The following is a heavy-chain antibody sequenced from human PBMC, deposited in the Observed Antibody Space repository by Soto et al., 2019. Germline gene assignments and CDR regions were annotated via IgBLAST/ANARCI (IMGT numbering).Heavy chain of an antibody. D-gene: IGHD3-22*01. Sequence: GASVKVSCKASGYTFTSYAMHWARQAPGQRLEWMGWINAGNGNTKYSQKFQGRVTITRDTSASTAYMELSSLRSEDTAVYYCARDTLYDSSGYYYVGYNWFDPWGQGTLVTVSS. V-gene: IGHV1-3*01. CDR2: INAGNGNT. CDR1: GYTFTSYA. J-gene: IGHJ5*02. CDR3: ARDTLYDSSGYYYVGYNWFDP.